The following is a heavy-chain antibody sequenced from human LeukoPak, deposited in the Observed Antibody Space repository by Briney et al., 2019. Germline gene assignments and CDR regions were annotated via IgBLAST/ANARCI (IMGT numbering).Heavy chain of an antibody. J-gene: IGHJ4*02. CDR2: ISYDGSNK. Sequence: PGRSLRLSCAASGFTFSSYAMHWVRQAPGKGLEWVAVISYDGSNKYYADSVKGRFTISRDNSKNTLYLQMNSLRAEDTAVYYCARDRYSSSPLVLFDYWGQGTLVTVSS. D-gene: IGHD6-6*01. CDR1: GFTFSSYA. V-gene: IGHV3-30*01. CDR3: ARDRYSSSPLVLFDY.